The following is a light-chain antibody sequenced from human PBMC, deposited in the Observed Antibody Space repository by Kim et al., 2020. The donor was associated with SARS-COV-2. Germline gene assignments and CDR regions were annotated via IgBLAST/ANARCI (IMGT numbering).Light chain of an antibody. V-gene: IGLV3-19*01. CDR2: GKN. CDR3: NSRDSNDTVV. Sequence: VAWGQTVRITCQGDSLRSYYATWYQQKPGQAPILVIYGKNNRPSGIPDRFSGSSSGNTASLTITGTQAGDEADYYCNSRDSNDTVVFGGGTQLTVL. J-gene: IGLJ2*01. CDR1: SLRSYY.